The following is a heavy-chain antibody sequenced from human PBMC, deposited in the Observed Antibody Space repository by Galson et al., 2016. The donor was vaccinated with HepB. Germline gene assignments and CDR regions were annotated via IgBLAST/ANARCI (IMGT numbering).Heavy chain of an antibody. V-gene: IGHV3-23*01. D-gene: IGHD6-19*01. CDR1: GFTFNNYG. Sequence: SLRLSCAASGFTFNNYGMNWVRQAPGKGLEWVSAISGSGVITYYADSVKGRFTISRDNSKNTLYLQMNSLRAEDTAVYYCAKDQKRRLLRPIKVAGTDYWGQGTLVTVSS. J-gene: IGHJ4*02. CDR3: AKDQKRRLLRPIKVAGTDY. CDR2: ISGSGVIT.